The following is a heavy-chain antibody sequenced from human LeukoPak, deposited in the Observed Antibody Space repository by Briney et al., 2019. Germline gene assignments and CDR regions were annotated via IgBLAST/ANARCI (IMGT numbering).Heavy chain of an antibody. D-gene: IGHD4-17*01. Sequence: SVKVSCKASGGTFSSYAISWVRQAPGQGLEWMGRIIPILGIANYAQKFQGRVTITADKSTSTAYMELSSLRSEDTAVYYCARVPPTTVTTYYYYYGMDVWGQGTTVTVSS. CDR2: IIPILGIA. V-gene: IGHV1-69*04. CDR1: GGTFSSYA. J-gene: IGHJ6*02. CDR3: ARVPPTTVTTYYYYYGMDV.